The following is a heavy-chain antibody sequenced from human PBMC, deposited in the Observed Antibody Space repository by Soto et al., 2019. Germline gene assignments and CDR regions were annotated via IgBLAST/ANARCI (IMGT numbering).Heavy chain of an antibody. CDR2: IYYSGST. CDR1: GGSISLYY. J-gene: IGHJ4*02. V-gene: IGHV4-59*01. CDR3: ARGETYVDY. Sequence: SATLSLTCTVSGGSISLYYWSWIRHPPGKGLEWIGYIYYSGSTNYNPSLKSRVTISVDTSKNQFSLKLSSVTAADTAVYYCARGETYVDYWGQGTLVTVSS.